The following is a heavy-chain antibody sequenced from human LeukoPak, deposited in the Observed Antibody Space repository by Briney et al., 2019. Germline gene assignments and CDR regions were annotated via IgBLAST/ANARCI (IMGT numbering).Heavy chain of an antibody. CDR3: ARGGGLDV. J-gene: IGHJ6*02. D-gene: IGHD3-16*01. Sequence: GGSLRLSCAASGFPFSSYWMNWARQAPGKGLEWVASINHNGNVNYYVDSVKGRFTISRDNAKNSLYLQMSNLRAEDTAVYFCARGGGLDVWGQGATVTVSS. V-gene: IGHV3-7*03. CDR2: INHNGNVN. CDR1: GFPFSSYW.